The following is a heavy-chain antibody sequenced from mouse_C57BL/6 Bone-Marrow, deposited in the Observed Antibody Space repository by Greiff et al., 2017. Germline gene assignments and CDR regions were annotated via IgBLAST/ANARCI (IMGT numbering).Heavy chain of an antibody. CDR3: ARGDSSGSWFAY. D-gene: IGHD3-2*02. J-gene: IGHJ3*01. Sequence: VQLQQSGPGLVQPSQSLSITCTVSGFSLTSYGVHWVRQSPGKGLEWLGVIWSGGSTDYNAAFISRLSISKDNSKCQVFFKMNSLQADDTAIYYCARGDSSGSWFAYWGQGTLVTVSA. V-gene: IGHV2-2*01. CDR2: IWSGGST. CDR1: GFSLTSYG.